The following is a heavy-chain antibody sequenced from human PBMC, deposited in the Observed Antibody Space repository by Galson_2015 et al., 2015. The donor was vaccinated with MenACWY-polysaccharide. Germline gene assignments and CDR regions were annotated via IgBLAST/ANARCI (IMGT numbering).Heavy chain of an antibody. CDR2: INSDGTST. V-gene: IGHV3-74*01. D-gene: IGHD7-27*01. J-gene: IGHJ4*02. Sequence: SLRLSCAVSGFTFSRYWMHWVRQGPGKGLEWVSRINSDGTSTSYGDSVKGRFTVSRDNAKNTLYLQMNSLRAEDTAVYYCATRNIVTGEDFDYWGQGTPVTVSS. CDR3: ATRNIVTGEDFDY. CDR1: GFTFSRYW.